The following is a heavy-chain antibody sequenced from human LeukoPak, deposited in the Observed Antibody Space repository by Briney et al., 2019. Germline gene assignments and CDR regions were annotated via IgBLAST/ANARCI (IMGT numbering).Heavy chain of an antibody. V-gene: IGHV3-74*01. Sequence: GGSLRLSCEASAFTFNTFWMHWVRQAPGKGLVWVSRINGGGSSADYADSVKGRFTISRDNAKNTLYLQMNSLRAEDTAVYYCARGNYYNMDVWGQGTTVTVSS. CDR1: AFTFNTFW. CDR2: INGGGSSA. CDR3: ARGNYYNMDV. J-gene: IGHJ6*02.